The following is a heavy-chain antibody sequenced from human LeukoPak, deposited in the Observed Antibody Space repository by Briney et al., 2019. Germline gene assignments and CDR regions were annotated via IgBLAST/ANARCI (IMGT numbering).Heavy chain of an antibody. J-gene: IGHJ4*02. Sequence: SVKVSCKASGGTFSSYAISWVRQAPGQGLEWMGRIIPILGIANYAQKFQGRVTITADKSTNTAYMELSSLGSEDTAVYYCWGYSGYDSDYWGQGTLVTVSS. CDR2: IIPILGIA. CDR1: GGTFSSYA. D-gene: IGHD5-12*01. CDR3: WGYSGYDSDY. V-gene: IGHV1-69*04.